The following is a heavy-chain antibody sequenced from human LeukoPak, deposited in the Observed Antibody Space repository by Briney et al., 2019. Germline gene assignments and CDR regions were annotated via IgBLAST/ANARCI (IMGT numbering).Heavy chain of an antibody. Sequence: GGSLRLSCAASGFTFSSYGMHWVRQAPGRGLEWVAVIWYNGNNKYYADSVKGRFTISRDNHKNTLFLQMNSLRAEDTAVYSCARDPGEGSVDYWGQGTVVTVSS. CDR3: ARDPGEGSVDY. D-gene: IGHD1-26*01. V-gene: IGHV3-33*08. CDR1: GFTFSSYG. CDR2: IWYNGNNK. J-gene: IGHJ4*02.